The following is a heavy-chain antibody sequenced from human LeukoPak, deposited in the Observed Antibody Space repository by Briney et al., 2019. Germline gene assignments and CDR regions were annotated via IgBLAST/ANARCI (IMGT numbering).Heavy chain of an antibody. CDR2: ISGSGGST. D-gene: IGHD1-1*01. CDR3: AKGPGATTGAYYYYGMDV. J-gene: IGHJ6*02. Sequence: PGRSLRLSCAASGYIFSDHAMSWVRQAPGKGLERVSAISGSGGSTYYADSVKGRFTISRDNSKNTLYLQMNSLRAEDTGVYYCAKGPGATTGAYYYYGMDVWGQGTTVTVSS. CDR1: GYIFSDHA. V-gene: IGHV3-23*01.